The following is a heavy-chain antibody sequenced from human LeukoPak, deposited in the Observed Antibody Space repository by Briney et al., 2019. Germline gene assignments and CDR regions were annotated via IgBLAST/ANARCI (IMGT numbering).Heavy chain of an antibody. J-gene: IGHJ4*02. V-gene: IGHV3-33*03. CDR1: GFSFRNYG. CDR3: ATDSGASAFDY. Sequence: GGSLRLSCAAFGFSFRNYGVHWVRQAPGKGLEWVAVIWADGSKSIYADSVKGRFTISKDNSRNTLYLRMDSLRTEDSAVYYCATDSGASAFDYWGQGTLVSVSS. CDR2: IWADGSKS. D-gene: IGHD2-21*01.